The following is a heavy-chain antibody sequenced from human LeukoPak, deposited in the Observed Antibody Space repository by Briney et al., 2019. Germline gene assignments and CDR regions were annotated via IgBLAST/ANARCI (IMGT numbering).Heavy chain of an antibody. J-gene: IGHJ4*02. V-gene: IGHV3-30*18. D-gene: IGHD4-17*01. CDR2: ISYDGSNK. CDR1: GFTFSSYA. CDR3: AKDQSDYAGYYFDY. Sequence: GRSLRLSCAASGFTFSSYAMHWVRQAPGQGLEWVAIISYDGSNKFYADSVKGRFTISRDNSKNTLFLQMDSLRAEDTAVYYCAKDQSDYAGYYFDYWGQGTLVTVSS.